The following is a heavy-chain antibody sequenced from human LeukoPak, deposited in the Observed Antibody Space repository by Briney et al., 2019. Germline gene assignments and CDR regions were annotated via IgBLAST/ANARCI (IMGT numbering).Heavy chain of an antibody. CDR3: ARHTYCGGDCYSPNWFDP. D-gene: IGHD2-21*02. CDR2: IYYSGST. V-gene: IGHV4-59*08. Sequence: SETPSLTCTVSGGSISSYYWRWIRQPPGQELEWTGYIYYSGSTNYNPSLKSRVTISVDTSKNQFSLKLSSVTAADTAVYYCARHTYCGGDCYSPNWFDPWGQGTLVTVSS. CDR1: GGSISSYY. J-gene: IGHJ5*02.